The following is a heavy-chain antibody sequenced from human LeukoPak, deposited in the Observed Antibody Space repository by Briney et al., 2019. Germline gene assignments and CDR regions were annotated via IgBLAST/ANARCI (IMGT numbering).Heavy chain of an antibody. CDR1: GGSISSSSYY. Sequence: PSETLSLTCTVSGGSISSSSYYWGWIRQPPGKGLEWIGSIYYSGSTYYNPSLKSRVTISVDTSRNQFSLKLSSVTAADTAVYYCASSDSSLDAFDIWGQGTMVTVSS. V-gene: IGHV4-39*07. CDR2: IYYSGST. J-gene: IGHJ3*02. CDR3: ASSDSSLDAFDI. D-gene: IGHD3-22*01.